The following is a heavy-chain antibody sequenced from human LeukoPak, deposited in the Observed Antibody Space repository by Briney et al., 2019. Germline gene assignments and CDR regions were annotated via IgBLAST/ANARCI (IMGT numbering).Heavy chain of an antibody. CDR3: AKGRYDSSGFYYFDY. CDR1: GFTFSSYA. CDR2: ISGSGGST. D-gene: IGHD3-22*01. V-gene: IGHV3-23*01. Sequence: GGSLRLSCAASGFTFSSYAMSWVRQAAGKGLEWVSAISGSGGSTYYEDSVKGRFTISRDNSKNTLYLQMNSLRADDTAVYYCAKGRYDSSGFYYFDYWGQGTLVTVSS. J-gene: IGHJ4*02.